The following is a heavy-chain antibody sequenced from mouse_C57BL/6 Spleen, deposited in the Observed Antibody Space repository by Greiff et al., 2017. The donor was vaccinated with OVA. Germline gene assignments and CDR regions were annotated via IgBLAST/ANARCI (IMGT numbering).Heavy chain of an antibody. CDR3: ASLGRYFDD. Sequence: VQLVESGPELVKPGASVQISCKASGYAFSSSWLTWVQQRPGQGLEWIGRIYPGDGDTNYTGKFKGQATLTEDKSSSTAYMQRSSLTSEDSAVYYCASLGRYFDDWGTGTTVTVSS. CDR2: IYPGDGDT. V-gene: IGHV1-82*01. CDR1: GYAFSSSW. J-gene: IGHJ1*03.